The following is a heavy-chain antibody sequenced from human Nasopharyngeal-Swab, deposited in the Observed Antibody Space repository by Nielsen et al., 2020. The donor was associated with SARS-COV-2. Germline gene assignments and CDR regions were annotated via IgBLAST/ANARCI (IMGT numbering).Heavy chain of an antibody. CDR2: IYYSGST. Sequence: SETLSLTCTVSGGSISSYYWSWIRQPPGKGLEWIGYIYYSGSTNYNPSLKSRVTMSVDTSKNQFSLMLSSVTAADTAVYYCARDPTYSGNYFTGVDYWGHGMLVTVSS. CDR3: ARDPTYSGNYFTGVDY. V-gene: IGHV4-59*12. J-gene: IGHJ4*01. D-gene: IGHD1-26*01. CDR1: GGSISSYY.